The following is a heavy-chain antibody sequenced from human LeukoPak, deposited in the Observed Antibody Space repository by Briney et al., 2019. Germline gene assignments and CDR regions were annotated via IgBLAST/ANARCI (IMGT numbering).Heavy chain of an antibody. CDR3: ARVLRFLEWLPSYVDV. CDR2: IKQDGSEK. J-gene: IGHJ6*04. V-gene: IGHV3-7*01. D-gene: IGHD3-3*01. CDR1: GFTFSSYW. Sequence: GGSLRLSCAASGFTFSSYWMSWVRQAPGKGLEWVTNIKQDGSEKYYVDSVKGRFTISRDNAKNSLYLQMNSLRAEDTAVYYCARVLRFLEWLPSYVDVWGKGTTVTVSS.